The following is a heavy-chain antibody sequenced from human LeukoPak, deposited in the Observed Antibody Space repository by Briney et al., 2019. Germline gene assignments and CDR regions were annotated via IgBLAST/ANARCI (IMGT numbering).Heavy chain of an antibody. D-gene: IGHD2-15*01. Sequence: GASVNVSCKASGYTFTSYAMNWVRQAPGQGLEWMGWINTNTGNPTYAQGFTGRFVFSLDTSVSTAYLQISSLKAEDTAVYYCAREGYCSGGSCSTPDFDYWGQGTLDTVSS. J-gene: IGHJ4*02. CDR3: AREGYCSGGSCSTPDFDY. CDR2: INTNTGNP. V-gene: IGHV7-4-1*02. CDR1: GYTFTSYA.